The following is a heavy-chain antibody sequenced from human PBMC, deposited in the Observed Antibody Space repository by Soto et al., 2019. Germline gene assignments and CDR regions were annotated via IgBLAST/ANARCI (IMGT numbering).Heavy chain of an antibody. J-gene: IGHJ4*02. V-gene: IGHV2-70*04. Sequence: SGPTLVHPTQTLTLTCTFSGFSLSTSGMRVSWIRHPPGKALEWLARIDWDDGKFYNTSLKTRLTISKDSSKNHVVLTMTNMDTVDTATYYCARIFHCSGVTCPFHXWGQGALVTVSX. CDR3: ARIFHCSGVTCPFHX. CDR2: IDWDDGK. D-gene: IGHD2-15*01. CDR1: GFSLSTSGMR.